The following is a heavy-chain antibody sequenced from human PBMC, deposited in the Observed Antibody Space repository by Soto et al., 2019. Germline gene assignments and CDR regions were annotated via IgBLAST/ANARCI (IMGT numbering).Heavy chain of an antibody. CDR1: GFTFSGYG. V-gene: IGHV3-30*18. D-gene: IGHD3-3*01. J-gene: IGHJ4*02. CDR2: ISCAVREK. Sequence: GVSLRLPCAPSGFTFSGYGMHCLHQSPGKALPWLPGISCAVREKDYSENVMGRFTIARYNSKNTLFLQLDNLRTDDPASYYCAKGLARWSGGSLDHWGLGTLVTVCS. CDR3: AKGLARWSGGSLDH.